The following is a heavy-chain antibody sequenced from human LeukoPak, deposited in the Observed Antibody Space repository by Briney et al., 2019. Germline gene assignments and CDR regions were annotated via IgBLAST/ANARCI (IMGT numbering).Heavy chain of an antibody. D-gene: IGHD6-19*01. V-gene: IGHV3-33*01. Sequence: SGGSLRLSCAASGFTFSSYGMHRVRQAPGKGLEWVAIIWYDGVNKYYADSVKGRFTISRDNSKNTLYLQMNSLRAEDTAVYYCARDLEQWLVQGHFQHWGQGALVTVSS. J-gene: IGHJ1*01. CDR1: GFTFSSYG. CDR3: ARDLEQWLVQGHFQH. CDR2: IWYDGVNK.